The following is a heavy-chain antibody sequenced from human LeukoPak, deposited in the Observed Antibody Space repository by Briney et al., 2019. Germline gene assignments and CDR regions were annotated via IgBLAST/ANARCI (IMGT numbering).Heavy chain of an antibody. CDR3: VKGGTYYYGSGGYYNGVDY. J-gene: IGHJ4*02. Sequence: GGSLRLSCAASGFTFGSYWMHWVRQAPGKGLVWVSRINTDGSSTSYADSVKGRFTISRDNAKNSLYLQMNSLRAEDTALYYCVKGGTYYYGSGGYYNGVDYWGQGTLVTVSS. CDR1: GFTFGSYW. V-gene: IGHV3-74*01. CDR2: INTDGSST. D-gene: IGHD3-10*01.